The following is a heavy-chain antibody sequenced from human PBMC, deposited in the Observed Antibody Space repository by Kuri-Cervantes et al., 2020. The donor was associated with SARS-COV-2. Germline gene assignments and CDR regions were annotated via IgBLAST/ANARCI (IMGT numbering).Heavy chain of an antibody. CDR2: IYHSGST. V-gene: IGHV4-38-2*02. CDR3: ARGRRYGYSYGYVNY. Sequence: GSLRLSCTVSGYSISSGYYWGWIRQPPGKGLEWIGSIYHSGSTYYNPSLKSRVTISVDTSKNQFSLKLSSVTAADTAVYYCARGRRYGYSYGYVNYWGQGTLVT. D-gene: IGHD5-18*01. CDR1: GYSISSGYY. J-gene: IGHJ4*02.